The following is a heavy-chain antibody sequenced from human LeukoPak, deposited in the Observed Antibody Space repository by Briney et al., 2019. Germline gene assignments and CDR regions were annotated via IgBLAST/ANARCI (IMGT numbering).Heavy chain of an antibody. Sequence: SETLSLTCTVSGGSISSYYWSWIRQPPGKGLEWIGYIYYSGSTNYNPSLKSRVTISVDTSKNQFSLKLSSVTAADTAVYYCARQEGYSLWYFDLWGRGTLVTVSS. CDR1: GGSISSYY. J-gene: IGHJ2*01. V-gene: IGHV4-59*08. D-gene: IGHD5-18*01. CDR3: ARQEGYSLWYFDL. CDR2: IYYSGST.